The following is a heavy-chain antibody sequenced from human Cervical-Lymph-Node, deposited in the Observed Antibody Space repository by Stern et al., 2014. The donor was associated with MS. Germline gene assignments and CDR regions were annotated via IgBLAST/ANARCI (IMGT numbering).Heavy chain of an antibody. V-gene: IGHV4-4*02. Sequence: QVQLQESGPGLVKPSGTLSLTCAVSGASISSTHWWSWVRQPPGKGLEWIGEIYHSGSTTYNPSLTSRVTISVDESKNQFSLRLTSVTAADTAVYFCARDTLSLEVAGRPYGLDVWGRGTTVTVSS. CDR2: IYHSGST. CDR3: ARDTLSLEVAGRPYGLDV. D-gene: IGHD6-19*01. J-gene: IGHJ6*02. CDR1: GASISSTHW.